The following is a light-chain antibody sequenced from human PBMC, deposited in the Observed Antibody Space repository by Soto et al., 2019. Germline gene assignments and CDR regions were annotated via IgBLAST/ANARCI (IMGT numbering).Light chain of an antibody. V-gene: IGLV1-44*01. Sequence: QSVLTQPPSESGTPGQRATIPCRGRNSNIGCDIVNCYQLLPGAASEVLLNTTNQPPSGVPERFSGSKSGTSAFLAISGLQSEDEANSACATWDGGMSGPFVFGTGTKVTVL. J-gene: IGLJ1*01. CDR1: NSNIGCDI. CDR2: TTN. CDR3: ATWDGGMSGPFV.